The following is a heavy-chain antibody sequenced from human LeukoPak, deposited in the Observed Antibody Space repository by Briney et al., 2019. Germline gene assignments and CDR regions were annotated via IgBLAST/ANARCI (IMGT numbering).Heavy chain of an antibody. CDR1: GGSFSGYY. J-gene: IGHJ5*02. CDR2: INHSGST. Sequence: SETLSLTCAVYGGSFSGYYWSWIRQPPGKGLEWIGEINHSGSTNYNPSLKSRVTTTVDTSKNQLSLELTSVTAADTAVYYCARGRTSNWFDPWGQGTLVTVSS. V-gene: IGHV4-34*01. D-gene: IGHD1-14*01. CDR3: ARGRTSNWFDP.